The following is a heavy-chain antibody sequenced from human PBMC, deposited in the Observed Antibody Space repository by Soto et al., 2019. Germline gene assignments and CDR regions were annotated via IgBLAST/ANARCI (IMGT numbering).Heavy chain of an antibody. D-gene: IGHD4-17*01. CDR3: ARGPLRYGDSPGAYFYY. V-gene: IGHV6-1*01. Sequence: SQTLSLTCTISGDSVSSNSAAWNSIRQSPSRGLEWLGRTYYRSKWYNDYAVSVKSRITINPDTSKNQFSLQLNSVTPEDTAVYYCARGPLRYGDSPGAYFYYWGQRTLVTVSP. CDR1: GDSVSSNSAA. J-gene: IGHJ4*02. CDR2: TYYRSKWYN.